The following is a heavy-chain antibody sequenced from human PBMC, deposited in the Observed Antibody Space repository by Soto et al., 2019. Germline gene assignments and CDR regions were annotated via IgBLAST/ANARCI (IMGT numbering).Heavy chain of an antibody. CDR3: ARGGDYYYGLDV. D-gene: IGHD3-16*01. CDR2: ISAFKGQT. V-gene: IGHV1-18*01. Sequence: SVKDSCKASGYTFTSYCVSGVRQAPVQGLEWMGWISAFKGQTNYIQKVQGRVTLTTEASTSPAYMELRSLRSDATAVSYCARGGDYYYGLDVWGQGTTVTVS. J-gene: IGHJ6*02. CDR1: GYTFTSYC.